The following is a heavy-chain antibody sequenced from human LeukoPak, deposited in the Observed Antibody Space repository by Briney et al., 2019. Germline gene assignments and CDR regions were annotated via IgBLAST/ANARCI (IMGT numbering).Heavy chain of an antibody. CDR2: IWYGGSNK. J-gene: IGHJ4*02. CDR1: GGSISSYY. Sequence: LSLTCTVSGGSISSYYWSWVRQAPGKGLEWVAVIWYGGSNKYYADSVKGRFTISRDNSKNTLYLQMNSLRAEDTAVYYCAKDGMGGYFDYWGQGTLVTVSS. V-gene: IGHV3-30*18. D-gene: IGHD1-26*01. CDR3: AKDGMGGYFDY.